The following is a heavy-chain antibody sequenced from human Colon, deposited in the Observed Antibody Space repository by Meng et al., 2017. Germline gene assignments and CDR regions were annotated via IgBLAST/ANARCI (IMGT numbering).Heavy chain of an antibody. V-gene: IGHV1-18*01. D-gene: IGHD3-10*02. Sequence: QIQLVQSGAELKKPGASVNISCKASGYTFTNNGITWVRQAPGQGPEWMGWISAYNGDTNYAQELQGRVTMTTDTSTNTAYMELRSLRSDDTAVYFCARDSPLLGSIYYLDNWAREPWSPSPQ. J-gene: IGHJ4*02. CDR2: ISAYNGDT. CDR1: GYTFTNNG. CDR3: ARDSPLLGSIYYLDN.